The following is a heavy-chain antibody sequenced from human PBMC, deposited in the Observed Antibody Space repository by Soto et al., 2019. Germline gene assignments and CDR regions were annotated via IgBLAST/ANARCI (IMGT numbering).Heavy chain of an antibody. J-gene: IGHJ4*02. CDR3: ARGERQQQRDY. CDR1: GDSISSDKW. D-gene: IGHD6-13*01. V-gene: IGHV4-4*02. Sequence: PSETLSLTCAVSGDSISSDKWWSWVRQPPGKGLEWIGEIHHSGNSNYNPSLKSRVIISVDKSKNQFSLKLSSLTDADTAVYYCARGERQQQRDYWGQGTLVTVS. CDR2: IHHSGNS.